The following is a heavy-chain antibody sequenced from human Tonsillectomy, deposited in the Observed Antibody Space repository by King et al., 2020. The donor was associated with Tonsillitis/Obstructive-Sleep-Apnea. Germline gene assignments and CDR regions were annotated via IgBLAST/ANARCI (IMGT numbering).Heavy chain of an antibody. CDR2: IYYSGST. CDR3: ARDVAYNIDYSIQRGNWFDP. V-gene: IGHV4-31*03. D-gene: IGHD4-11*01. J-gene: IGHJ5*02. CDR1: GGSISSANYY. Sequence: QLQESGPGLVTPSQTLSLTCTVSGGSISSANYYWSWIRQHPGKGLEWIGYIYYSGSTYYNPSLESRITISVDTSKNQFSLKLSSVTAADTAVYYCARDVAYNIDYSIQRGNWFDPGGQGTLVTVSA.